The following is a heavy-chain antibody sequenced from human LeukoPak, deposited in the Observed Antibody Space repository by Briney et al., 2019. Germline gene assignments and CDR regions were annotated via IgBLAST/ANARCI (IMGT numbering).Heavy chain of an antibody. CDR1: GFTFSSYW. CDR2: ISYDGSNK. V-gene: IGHV3-30*18. Sequence: GGSLRLSCAASGFTFSSYWMSWVGQAPGKGLEWVAVISYDGSNKYYADSVKGRFTISRDNSKNTLYLQVNSLRAEDTAVYYCAKDRGVVTATGGIQHWGQGTLVTVSS. J-gene: IGHJ1*01. CDR3: AKDRGVVTATGGIQH. D-gene: IGHD2-21*02.